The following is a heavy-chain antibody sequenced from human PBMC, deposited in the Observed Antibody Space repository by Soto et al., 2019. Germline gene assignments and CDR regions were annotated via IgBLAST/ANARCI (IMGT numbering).Heavy chain of an antibody. J-gene: IGHJ4*02. CDR3: ARIVNYYDSSCYYTSPLFDY. D-gene: IGHD3-22*01. V-gene: IGHV2-70*01. CDR2: IDWDDDK. Sequence: SGPTLVNPTQTLTLTCTFSGFSLSTSGMCVSRIRQPPGKALEWLALIDWDDDKYYSTSLKTRLTISKDTSKNQVVLTMTNMDPVDTATYYCARIVNYYDSSCYYTSPLFDYWGQGTLVTAPQ. CDR1: GFSLSTSGMC.